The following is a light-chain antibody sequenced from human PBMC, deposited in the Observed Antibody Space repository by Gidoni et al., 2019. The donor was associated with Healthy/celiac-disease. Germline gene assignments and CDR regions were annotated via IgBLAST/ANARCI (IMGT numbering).Light chain of an antibody. CDR2: RDS. CDR1: NIGSTT. CDR3: QVWDSSTVV. J-gene: IGLJ2*01. V-gene: IGLV3-9*01. Sequence: SYELTQPLSVSVALGQTARITCGGNNIGSTTVHWYQQKPGQAPVLVIYRDSNRPSGIPERFSGSNSGNTATLTSSRAQAGDEADYYCQVWDSSTVVFGGGTKLTVL.